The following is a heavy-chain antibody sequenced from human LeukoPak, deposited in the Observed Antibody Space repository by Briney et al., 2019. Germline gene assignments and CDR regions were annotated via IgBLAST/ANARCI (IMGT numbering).Heavy chain of an antibody. V-gene: IGHV4-38-2*01. Sequence: SETLSLTCAVSGYSISSGYYWGWIRQPPGKGLDWIASMYHSGNTYYKPSLKSRVTISVDTSKNQFSLRLSSVTAADTAVYYCAKQGPTVVTHFDTWGQGTLVTVSS. CDR1: GYSISSGYY. D-gene: IGHD4-23*01. CDR3: AKQGPTVVTHFDT. CDR2: MYHSGNT. J-gene: IGHJ4*02.